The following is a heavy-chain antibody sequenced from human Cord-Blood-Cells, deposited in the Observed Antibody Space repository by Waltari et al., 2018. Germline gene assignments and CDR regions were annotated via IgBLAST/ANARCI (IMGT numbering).Heavy chain of an antibody. CDR1: GGSISSGGSS. J-gene: IGHJ4*02. CDR3: ARGRFLEWLLFDY. V-gene: IGHV4-30-2*01. CDR2: LYHSGST. Sequence: QLQLQESGSGLVKPSQTLSLTCAVSGGSISSGGSSWSWLRQPPGKGLEWIGYLYHSGSTYYNPSLKSRVTISVDRSKNQFSLKLSSVTAADTAVYYCARGRFLEWLLFDYWGQGTLVTVSS. D-gene: IGHD3-3*01.